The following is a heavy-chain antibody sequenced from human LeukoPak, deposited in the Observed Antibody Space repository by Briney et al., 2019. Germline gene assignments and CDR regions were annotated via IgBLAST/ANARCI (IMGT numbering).Heavy chain of an antibody. D-gene: IGHD1-20*01. CDR1: GYSISSGYY. CDR2: IYHSGST. V-gene: IGHV4-38-2*01. Sequence: SETLSLTCAVSGYSISSGYYWGWIRQPPGKGLEWIGSIYHSGSTYYNPSLKSRVTISVDTSKNQFSLKLSSVTAADTAVYYCARVTGTTYGVDYWGQGTLVTVSS. J-gene: IGHJ4*02. CDR3: ARVTGTTYGVDY.